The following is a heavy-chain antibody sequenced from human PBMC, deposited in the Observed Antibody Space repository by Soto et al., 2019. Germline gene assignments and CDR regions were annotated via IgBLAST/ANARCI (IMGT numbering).Heavy chain of an antibody. J-gene: IGHJ6*02. V-gene: IGHV4-34*01. D-gene: IGHD3-10*01. CDR1: GGSFSGYY. Sequence: SETLSLTCAVYGGSFSGYYWSWIRQPPGKGLEWIGEINHSGSTNYNPSLKSRVTISVDTSKNQSSLKLSSVTAADTAVYYCARRLSRVRGVPRWNYGMDVWGQGTTVTVSS. CDR2: INHSGST. CDR3: ARRLSRVRGVPRWNYGMDV.